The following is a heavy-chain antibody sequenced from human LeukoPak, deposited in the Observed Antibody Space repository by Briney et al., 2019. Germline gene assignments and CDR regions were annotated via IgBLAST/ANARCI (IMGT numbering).Heavy chain of an antibody. CDR2: INPNSGGT. CDR3: ARDKQQLYYYYMDV. D-gene: IGHD6-13*01. Sequence: ASVKVPCKASGYTFTGYYMHWVRQAPGQGLEWMGWINPNSGGTNYAQKFQGRVTMTRDTSISTAYMELGRLRSDDTAVYYCARDKQQLYYYYMDVWGKGTTVTVSS. CDR1: GYTFTGYY. V-gene: IGHV1-2*02. J-gene: IGHJ6*03.